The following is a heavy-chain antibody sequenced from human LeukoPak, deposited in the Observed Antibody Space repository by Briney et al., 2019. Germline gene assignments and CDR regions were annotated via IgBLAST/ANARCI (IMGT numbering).Heavy chain of an antibody. D-gene: IGHD5-18*01. Sequence: SETLSLTCAVYGGSFSGYYWSWIRQPPGKGLEWIGYVYSSGSTNYNPSLKSRVTISVDTSKNQFSLKLSSVTAADTAVYYCAGRHTGTFEYWGQGALVTVSS. CDR1: GGSFSGYY. CDR3: AGRHTGTFEY. J-gene: IGHJ4*02. CDR2: VYSSGST. V-gene: IGHV4-34*11.